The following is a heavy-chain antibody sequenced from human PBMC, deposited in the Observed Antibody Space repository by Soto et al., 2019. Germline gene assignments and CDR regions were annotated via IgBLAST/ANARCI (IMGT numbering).Heavy chain of an antibody. D-gene: IGHD6-19*01. CDR2: ISSSGTSA. J-gene: IGHJ4*02. CDR3: ARDRGAVTGQYFDY. V-gene: IGHV3-11*05. Sequence: QVQLEESGGGLVKPGGSLRLSCAASGFTFSAVYMSWIRQAPNKGLEYISYISSSGTSANYADSVKGRFTISRDTAKNSLYLQMNSLRAEDTAVYYCARDRGAVTGQYFDYWGQGALVTVSS. CDR1: GFTFSAVY.